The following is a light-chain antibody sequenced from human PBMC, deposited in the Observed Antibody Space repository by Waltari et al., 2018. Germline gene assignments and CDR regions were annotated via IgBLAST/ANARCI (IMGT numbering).Light chain of an antibody. CDR1: QSIGSS. CDR2: RAS. CDR3: QQYNNWPPGT. J-gene: IGKJ1*01. V-gene: IGKV3-15*01. Sequence: ETVVTQSTATLSMSPGERATLSCRTSQSIGSSLAWYQQRPGQAPRLLIYRASTRATGIPDRFSGSGSETEFTLTISSLQPEDIAVYYCQQYNNWPPGTFGQGTKVEI.